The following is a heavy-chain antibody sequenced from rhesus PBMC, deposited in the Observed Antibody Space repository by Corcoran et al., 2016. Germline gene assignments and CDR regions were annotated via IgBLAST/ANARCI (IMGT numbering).Heavy chain of an antibody. V-gene: IGHV3S25*01. J-gene: IGHJ4*01. CDR1: GFTFSSYW. CDR3: AKPAGIAAAGSIYFDY. CDR2: INRGGGRT. Sequence: EVQLVESGGGLAKHGGSLRLSCAASGFTFSSYWMNWVRQAPGKGLEWVSAINRGGGRTSYADSVEGRCTISRDNSKKTLSLQMNSLRAEDTAVYYCAKPAGIAAAGSIYFDYWGQGVLVTVSS. D-gene: IGHD6-31*01.